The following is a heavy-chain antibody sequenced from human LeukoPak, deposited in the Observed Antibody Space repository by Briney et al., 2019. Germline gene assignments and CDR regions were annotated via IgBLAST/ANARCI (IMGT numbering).Heavy chain of an antibody. CDR1: GFTFSSYG. CDR2: ISGSGGST. Sequence: GGSLRLSCAASGFTFSSYGMSWVRQAPGKGLEWVSAISGSGGSTYYADSVKGRFTISRDNAKNSLYLQMNSLRAEDTAVYYCARVGGYDYVWGSYRSYYFDYWGQGTLVTVSS. V-gene: IGHV3-23*01. J-gene: IGHJ4*02. CDR3: ARVGGYDYVWGSYRSYYFDY. D-gene: IGHD3-16*02.